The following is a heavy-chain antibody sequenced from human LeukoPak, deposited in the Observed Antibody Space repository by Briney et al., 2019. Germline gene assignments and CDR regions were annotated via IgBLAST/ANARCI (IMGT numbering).Heavy chain of an antibody. J-gene: IGHJ3*02. CDR1: GFTFNNYV. D-gene: IGHD1-1*01. CDR3: ARRTTGSVFDI. CDR2: ITGNRDGT. V-gene: IGHV3-64*01. Sequence: GGSLRLSCTASGFTFNNYVMYWVRPAQGKGLEYVLAITGNRDGTYYANSAKGRFIISRDNSRNTLDLQMGSLRAEHTAVYYCARRTTGSVFDIWGQGTMVTVSS.